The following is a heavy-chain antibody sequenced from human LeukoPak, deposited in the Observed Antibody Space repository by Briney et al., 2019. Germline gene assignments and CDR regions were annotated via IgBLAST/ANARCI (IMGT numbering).Heavy chain of an antibody. Sequence: GGSLRLSCAASGFTFSTYAMSWVRQAPGKGLEWVSVVSGTGGRTYYADSVRGRFTISRDNSKNTLYLQMNSLRAEDTALYYCVKASSSSPQYNWFDAWGQGTLVTVSS. CDR1: GFTFSTYA. J-gene: IGHJ5*02. V-gene: IGHV3-23*01. CDR3: VKASSSSPQYNWFDA. D-gene: IGHD6-6*01. CDR2: VSGTGGRT.